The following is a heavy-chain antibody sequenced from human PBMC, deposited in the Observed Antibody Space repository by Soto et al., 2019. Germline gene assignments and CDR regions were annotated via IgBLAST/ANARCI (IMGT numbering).Heavy chain of an antibody. CDR2: INCDNGNT. Sequence: QVQLVQSGADVQKPGASVKVSCKTSGYNFIENAVHWVRQAPGQGLEWMGWINCDNGNTKYSRKMQGRLTISRDKSATTVYMELSALTSEDTAVYFCARDDVGSAWPYWGQGTLVSVSS. D-gene: IGHD6-19*01. J-gene: IGHJ4*02. CDR1: GYNFIENA. CDR3: ARDDVGSAWPY. V-gene: IGHV1-3*01.